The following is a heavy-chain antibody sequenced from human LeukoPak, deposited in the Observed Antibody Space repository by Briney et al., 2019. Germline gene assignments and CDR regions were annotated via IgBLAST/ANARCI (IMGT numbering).Heavy chain of an antibody. D-gene: IGHD5-12*01. CDR2: INRSGGST. CDR1: GFTFSSYD. J-gene: IGHJ4*02. CDR3: AKSTGIVASYFDY. V-gene: IGHV3-23*01. Sequence: GGSLRLSCAASGFTFSSYDMSWVRQAPGKGLEWVAAINRSGGSTYYADSVKGRFTISRDNSKNTLYLQMNSLRAEDTAVYYCAKSTGIVASYFDYWGQGTLVTVSS.